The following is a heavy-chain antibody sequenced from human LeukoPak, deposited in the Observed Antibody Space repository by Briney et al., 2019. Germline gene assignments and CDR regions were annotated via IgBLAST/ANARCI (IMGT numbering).Heavy chain of an antibody. Sequence: GGSLRLSCAASGFTFSDYYMSWIRQAPGKGLEWVSYISSSGSTIYYADSVKGRFTISRDNAKNSLYLQMNSLRAEDTAVYYCARVLANYDFLRSYCYYYMDVWGKGTTVTVSS. CDR3: ARVLANYDFLRSYCYYYMDV. D-gene: IGHD3-3*01. V-gene: IGHV3-11*04. J-gene: IGHJ6*03. CDR2: ISSSGSTI. CDR1: GFTFSDYY.